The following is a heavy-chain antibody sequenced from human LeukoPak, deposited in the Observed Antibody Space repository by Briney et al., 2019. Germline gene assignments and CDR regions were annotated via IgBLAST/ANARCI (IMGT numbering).Heavy chain of an antibody. V-gene: IGHV4-34*01. Sequence: SETLSLTCAVYGGSFSGYYWSWIRQPPGKGLEWIGEINHSGSTNYSPSLKSRVTISVDTSKNQFSLKLSSVTAADTAVYYCARRGAYGSGSYNIDYWGQGTLVTVSP. D-gene: IGHD3-10*01. J-gene: IGHJ4*02. CDR2: INHSGST. CDR3: ARRGAYGSGSYNIDY. CDR1: GGSFSGYY.